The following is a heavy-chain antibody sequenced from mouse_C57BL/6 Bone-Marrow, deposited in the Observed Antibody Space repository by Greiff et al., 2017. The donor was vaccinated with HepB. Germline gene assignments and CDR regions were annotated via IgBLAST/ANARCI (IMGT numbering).Heavy chain of an antibody. J-gene: IGHJ2*01. V-gene: IGHV1-4*01. CDR2: INPSSGYT. CDR3: AREGWLLLDFDY. CDR1: GYTFTSYT. D-gene: IGHD2-3*01. Sequence: VQLQQSGAELARPGASVKMSCKASGYTFTSYTMHWVKQRPGQGLEWIGYINPSSGYTKYNQKFKDKATLTADKSSSTAYMQLSSLTSEDSAVYYCAREGWLLLDFDYWGQGTTLTVSS.